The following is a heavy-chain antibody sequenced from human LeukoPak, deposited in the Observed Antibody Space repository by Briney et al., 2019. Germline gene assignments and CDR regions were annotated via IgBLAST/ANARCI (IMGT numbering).Heavy chain of an antibody. V-gene: IGHV3-11*01. CDR3: ARGKSWANDAFDI. D-gene: IGHD7-27*01. J-gene: IGHJ3*02. CDR1: GFTFSDYY. CDR2: ISSSGSTI. Sequence: PGRSLRLSCAASGFTFSDYYMSWIRQAPGKGLEWVSYISSSGSTIYYADSVKGRFTISRDNAKNSLYLQMNSLRAEDTAVYYCARGKSWANDAFDIWGQGTMVTVSS.